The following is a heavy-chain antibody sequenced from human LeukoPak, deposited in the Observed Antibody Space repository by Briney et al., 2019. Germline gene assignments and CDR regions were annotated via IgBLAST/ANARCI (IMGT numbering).Heavy chain of an antibody. Sequence: GGSLRLSCAASGFTFNNYEMNWVRQAPGKGLEWVSYISSSGRTIYYADSVKGRFTMSRDNAKNSLSLQMNRLRVEDTAVYYCATIDGGIPVDYWGQGTLVTVSS. D-gene: IGHD3-16*01. CDR3: ATIDGGIPVDY. CDR2: ISSSGRTI. V-gene: IGHV3-48*03. CDR1: GFTFNNYE. J-gene: IGHJ4*02.